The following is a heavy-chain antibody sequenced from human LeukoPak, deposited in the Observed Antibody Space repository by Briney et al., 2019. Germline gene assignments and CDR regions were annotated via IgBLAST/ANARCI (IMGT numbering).Heavy chain of an antibody. V-gene: IGHV4-59*01. D-gene: IGHD1-26*01. CDR3: ARGGSYHKYYFDY. J-gene: IGHJ4*02. Sequence: SQTLSLTCTVSGGSISSYYWSWIRQPPGEGLEWIGYIYYSGSTNYNPSLKSRVTISLDTSKNQFSLKLSSVTAADTAVYYCARGGSYHKYYFDYWGQGTLVTVSS. CDR2: IYYSGST. CDR1: GGSISSYY.